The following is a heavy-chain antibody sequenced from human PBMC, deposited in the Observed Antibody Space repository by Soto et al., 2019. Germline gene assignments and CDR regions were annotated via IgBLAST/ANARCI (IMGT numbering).Heavy chain of an antibody. D-gene: IGHD6-6*01. Sequence: QLQLQESGPGLVKPSETLSLTCTVSGGSISSSSYYWGWIRQPPGKGLEWIGSIYYSGRTYYNPSLKSRVTMSVDTSKHQFALKLSSVTAADTAVYYCARHLSSYDAFDIWGQGTMVTVSS. CDR3: ARHLSSYDAFDI. CDR2: IYYSGRT. V-gene: IGHV4-39*01. CDR1: GGSISSSSYY. J-gene: IGHJ3*02.